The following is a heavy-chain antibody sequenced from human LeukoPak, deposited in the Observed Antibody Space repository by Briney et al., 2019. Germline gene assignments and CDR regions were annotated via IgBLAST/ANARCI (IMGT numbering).Heavy chain of an antibody. CDR2: INPSGGST. D-gene: IGHD5-12*01. CDR1: GYSLTNYY. V-gene: IGHV1-46*01. CDR3: ARGAPTTRIGAGRFDY. J-gene: IGHJ4*02. Sequence: GASVKVSCKAFGYSLTNYYVPWVRQAPGQGLEWIGEINPSGGSTSYAQKFQGRITVTRDTYTNTVYMDLSSLRSEDTATYYCARGAPTTRIGAGRFDYWGQGSLLTVAS.